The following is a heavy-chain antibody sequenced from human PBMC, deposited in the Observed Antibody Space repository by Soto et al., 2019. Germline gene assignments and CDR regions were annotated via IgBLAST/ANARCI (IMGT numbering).Heavy chain of an antibody. CDR1: GFTFSSYA. V-gene: IGHV3-23*01. CDR3: AKESDEYDYIWGSYRYTAVPLDY. CDR2: ISGSGGST. D-gene: IGHD3-16*02. J-gene: IGHJ4*02. Sequence: EVQLLESGGGLVQPGGSLRLSCAASGFTFSSYAMSWVRQAPGKGLEWVSAISGSGGSTYYADSVKGRFTISRDNSKNTLYLQMNSLRAEDTAVCYCAKESDEYDYIWGSYRYTAVPLDYWGQGTLVTVSS.